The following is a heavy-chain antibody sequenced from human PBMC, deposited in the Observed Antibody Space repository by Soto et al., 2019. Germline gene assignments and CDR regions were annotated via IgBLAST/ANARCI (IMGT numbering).Heavy chain of an antibody. J-gene: IGHJ4*02. Sequence: PGGSLRLSCGASGITFRNYVMNWVRQAPGKGLEWVSSISSSGASIYYADSVKGRFTISRDNAKNSLDLQMNSLRAEDSARYYCARGGYSYGLDYWGQGALVTVSS. D-gene: IGHD5-18*01. CDR3: ARGGYSYGLDY. CDR2: ISSSGASI. CDR1: GITFRNYV. V-gene: IGHV3-21*01.